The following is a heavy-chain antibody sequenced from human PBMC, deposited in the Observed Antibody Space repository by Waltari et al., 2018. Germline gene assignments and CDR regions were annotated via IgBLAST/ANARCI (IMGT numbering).Heavy chain of an antibody. J-gene: IGHJ5*02. D-gene: IGHD3-3*01. V-gene: IGHV1-69*05. CDR1: GGTFSSYA. CDR3: ARAPFYDFWSGYTTPNWFDP. CDR2: IIPIFGTA. Sequence: QVQLVQSGAEVKKPGSSVKVSCKASGGTFSSYAISWVRQAPGQGLEWMGGIIPIFGTANYGQKFQGRVTITTDESTSTAYMELSSLRSEDTAVYYCARAPFYDFWSGYTTPNWFDPWGQGTLVTVSS.